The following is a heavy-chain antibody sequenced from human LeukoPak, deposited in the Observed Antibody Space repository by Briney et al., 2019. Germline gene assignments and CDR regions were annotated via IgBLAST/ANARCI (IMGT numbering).Heavy chain of an antibody. D-gene: IGHD1-1*01. Sequence: GESLTLSCTASGFTFSSYDMSWFRQPPGKGLEWVSAISGSGGSKYYADSVKRRFTISRDNAKHSLYRQMNSLRDEDTAVYYCAKDLNAYPEGNWGQGTMVTVTS. J-gene: IGHJ4*02. CDR3: AKDLNAYPEGN. V-gene: IGHV3-23*01. CDR2: ISGSGGSK. CDR1: GFTFSSYD.